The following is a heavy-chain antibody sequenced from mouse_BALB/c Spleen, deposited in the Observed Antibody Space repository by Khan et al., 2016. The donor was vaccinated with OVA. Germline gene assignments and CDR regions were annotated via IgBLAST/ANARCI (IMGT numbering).Heavy chain of an antibody. V-gene: IGHV14-4*02. Sequence: VQLKESGAELVRSGASVKLSCTASGFNIKDYYLHWVKQRPKQGLEWIGWIDPENGDTEYAPKFQGKATMTAVTSSNTAYLQLSSLTSEDTAVYYCKRADVRFADWGQGTLVTVSA. CDR3: KRADVRFAD. CDR2: IDPENGDT. CDR1: GFNIKDYY. J-gene: IGHJ3*01. D-gene: IGHD3-3*01.